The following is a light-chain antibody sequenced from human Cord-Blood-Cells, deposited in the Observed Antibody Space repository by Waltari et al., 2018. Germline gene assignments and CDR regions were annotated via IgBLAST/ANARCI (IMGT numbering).Light chain of an antibody. Sequence: QSALTQPASVSGSPGQSITISCTGTSSAVGGYNYVSWYQQHPGKAPKLMLYDVSNRPSGVSNRFSGSKSGNTASLTISGLQAEDEADYYCSSYTSSSTLGVFGGGTKLTVL. CDR2: DVS. CDR1: SSAVGGYNY. V-gene: IGLV2-14*01. CDR3: SSYTSSSTLGV. J-gene: IGLJ2*01.